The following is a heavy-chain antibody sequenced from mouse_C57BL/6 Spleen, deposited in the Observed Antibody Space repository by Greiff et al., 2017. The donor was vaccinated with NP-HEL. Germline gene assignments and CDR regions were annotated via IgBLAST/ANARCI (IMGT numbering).Heavy chain of an antibody. J-gene: IGHJ3*01. D-gene: IGHD2-14*01. CDR3: TKKGTAVFAY. Sequence: EVQLQQSGAELVRPGASVKLSCTASGFNIKDDYMHWVKQRPEQGLEWIGWIDPENGDTEYASKFQGKATITADTSSNTAYLQLSSLTSEDTAVYYCTKKGTAVFAYWGQGTLVTVSA. CDR1: GFNIKDDY. V-gene: IGHV14-4*01. CDR2: IDPENGDT.